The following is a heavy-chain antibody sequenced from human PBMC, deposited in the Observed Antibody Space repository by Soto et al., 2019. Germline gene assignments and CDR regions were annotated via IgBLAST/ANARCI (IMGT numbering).Heavy chain of an antibody. V-gene: IGHV3-66*01. D-gene: IGHD5-12*01. CDR2: IYSGGST. Sequence: GSLRLSCAASGFTVSSNYMSWVRQAPGKGLEWVSVIYSGGSTYYADSVKGRFTISRDNSKNTLYLQMNSLRAEDTAVYYCARVQRLRNDDFDIWGQGTMVTVSS. CDR1: GFTVSSNY. CDR3: ARVQRLRNDDFDI. J-gene: IGHJ3*02.